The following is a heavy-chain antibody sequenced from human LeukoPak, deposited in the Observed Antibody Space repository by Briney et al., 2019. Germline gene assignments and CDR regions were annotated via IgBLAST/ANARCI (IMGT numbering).Heavy chain of an antibody. CDR1: GGSISSYY. Sequence: PSETLSLTCTVSGGSISSYYWSWIRQPPGKGLEWIGYIYYSGSTNYNPSLKSRVTISVDTSKNQFSLKLSSVTAADTAVYYCARHLWYSSSWVWFDPWGQGTLVTVSS. J-gene: IGHJ5*02. CDR2: IYYSGST. V-gene: IGHV4-59*08. D-gene: IGHD6-13*01. CDR3: ARHLWYSSSWVWFDP.